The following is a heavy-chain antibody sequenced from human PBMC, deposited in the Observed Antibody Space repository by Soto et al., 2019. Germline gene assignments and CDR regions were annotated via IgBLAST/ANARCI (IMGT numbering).Heavy chain of an antibody. J-gene: IGHJ4*02. CDR3: ARGILGYTDRIAGGGTPFDY. V-gene: IGHV4-34*01. Sequence: PSGTPSLTCAVYGGSFSGYYWSWIRQPPGKGLEWIGEINHSGSTNYNPSLKSRVTISVDTSKNQFSLKLSSVTAADTAVYYCARGILGYTDRIAGGGTPFDYWGQGTLVTSP. CDR2: INHSGST. D-gene: IGHD6-13*01. CDR1: GGSFSGYY.